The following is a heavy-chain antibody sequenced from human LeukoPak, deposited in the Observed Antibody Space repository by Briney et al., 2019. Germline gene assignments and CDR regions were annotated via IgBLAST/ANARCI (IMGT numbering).Heavy chain of an antibody. CDR1: GFIFTNYA. D-gene: IGHD3-9*01. V-gene: IGHV3-74*01. CDR2: INSEGTST. J-gene: IGHJ4*02. CDR3: ARSYYDFLTGYHNYLDY. Sequence: AGGSLRLSCVASGFIFTNYAMNWVRQAPGKGLEWVSRINSEGTSTSYADSVKGRFDISRDNAKSTLYLHMNSLRAEDTAMYFCARSYYDFLTGYHNYLDYWGQGILVTVSS.